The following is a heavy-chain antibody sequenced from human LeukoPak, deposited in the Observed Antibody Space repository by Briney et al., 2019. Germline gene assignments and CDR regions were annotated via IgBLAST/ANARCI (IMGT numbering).Heavy chain of an antibody. CDR1: GGTFSSYA. CDR2: IIPIFGTA. J-gene: IGHJ6*02. D-gene: IGHD2-2*01. V-gene: IGHV1-69*13. Sequence: ASVKVSCKASGGTFSSYAISWVRQAPGQGLEWMGGIIPIFGTANYAQKFQGRVTITADGSTSTAYMEVSSLRSEDTAVYYCARARYLGYCSSTSCYYYYGMDVWGQGTTVTVSS. CDR3: ARARYLGYCSSTSCYYYYGMDV.